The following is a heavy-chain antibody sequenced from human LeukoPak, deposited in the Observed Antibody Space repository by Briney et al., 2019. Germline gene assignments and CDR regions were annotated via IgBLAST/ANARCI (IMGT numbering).Heavy chain of an antibody. CDR1: GFTFRSYW. D-gene: IGHD2-15*01. CDR2: IAQDGSEK. V-gene: IGHV3-7*01. J-gene: IGHJ4*02. CDR3: ATQSGGVVF. Sequence: PGGALRLSCAASGFTFRSYWMNWVRQAPGEGLEWVANIAQDGSEKNYVDSVKGRFTISRDNAKTSLFLQMNSLRAEDAAIYYCATQSGGVVFWGPGTLVTVSS.